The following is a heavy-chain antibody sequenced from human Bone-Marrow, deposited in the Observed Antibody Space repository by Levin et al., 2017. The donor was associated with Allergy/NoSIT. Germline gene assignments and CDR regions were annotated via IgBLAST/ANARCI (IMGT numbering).Heavy chain of an antibody. V-gene: IGHV1-2*02. Sequence: PGGSLRLSCKTSGYTFSDCYVQWVRQAPGQGLEWIGWINPKNGDTKYAQKFQGRVTVTRDTSTKTVYMQMSGLRSDDTAVYYCARDLAGGTYSYYHYMDVWGKGATVTVSS. J-gene: IGHJ6*03. D-gene: IGHD1-26*01. CDR3: ARDLAGGTYSYYHYMDV. CDR2: INPKNGDT. CDR1: GYTFSDCY.